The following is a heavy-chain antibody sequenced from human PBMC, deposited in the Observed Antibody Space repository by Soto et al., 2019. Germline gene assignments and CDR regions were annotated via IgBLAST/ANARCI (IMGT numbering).Heavy chain of an antibody. CDR2: IYYSGST. CDR1: GGSISSGGYY. Sequence: QVQLQESGPGLVKPSQTLSLTCTVSGGSISSGGYYWSWIRRHPGKGLEWIGYIYYSGSTSYNPXLXSPXTISVDTSKNQFSLKLSSVTAADTAVYYCARGVIHWGQGTLVTVSS. D-gene: IGHD3-16*02. J-gene: IGHJ4*02. CDR3: ARGVIH. V-gene: IGHV4-31*01.